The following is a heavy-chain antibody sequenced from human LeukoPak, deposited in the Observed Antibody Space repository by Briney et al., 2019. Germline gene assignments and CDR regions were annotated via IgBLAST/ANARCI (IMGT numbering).Heavy chain of an antibody. J-gene: IGHJ4*02. V-gene: IGHV3-9*01. CDR3: AKGYSRGSLLWFGIDY. D-gene: IGHD3-10*01. CDR2: ISWNSGSI. Sequence: PGGSLRLSCAASGFTFDDYAMHWVRQAPGKGLEWVSGISWNSGSIGYADSVKGRFTISRDNAKNSLYLQMNSLRAEDTALYYCAKGYSRGSLLWFGIDYWGQGTLVTVSS. CDR1: GFTFDDYA.